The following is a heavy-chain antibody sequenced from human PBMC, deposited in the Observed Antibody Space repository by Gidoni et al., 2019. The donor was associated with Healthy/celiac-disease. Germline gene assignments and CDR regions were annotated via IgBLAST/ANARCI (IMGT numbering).Heavy chain of an antibody. D-gene: IGHD3-3*01. J-gene: IGHJ5*02. Sequence: QLQLQESGPGLVKPSATLSLTCTVSGGSISSSSYYWGWIRQPPGKGLEWIGSIYYSGSTYYNPSLKSRVTISVDTSKNQFSLKLSSVTAADTAVYYCARMLGLGIFDRFDPWGQGTLVTVSS. CDR1: GGSISSSSYY. V-gene: IGHV4-39*01. CDR3: ARMLGLGIFDRFDP. CDR2: IYYSGST.